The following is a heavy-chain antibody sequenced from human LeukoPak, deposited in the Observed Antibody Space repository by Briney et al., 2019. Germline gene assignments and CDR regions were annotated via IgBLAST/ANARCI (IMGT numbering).Heavy chain of an antibody. J-gene: IGHJ3*02. CDR2: LIPIYGSA. CDR1: GDSFTFTSHA. D-gene: IGHD3-22*01. Sequence: SVKVSCKASGDSFTFTSHAISWVRQAPGQGLEWMGGLIPIYGSANYAQKFQGRLTITSDESTRTVYMELSSLRPEDSAVHYCAGFFYDNSGDAFDIWGQGTMVTVSS. CDR3: AGFFYDNSGDAFDI. V-gene: IGHV1-69*01.